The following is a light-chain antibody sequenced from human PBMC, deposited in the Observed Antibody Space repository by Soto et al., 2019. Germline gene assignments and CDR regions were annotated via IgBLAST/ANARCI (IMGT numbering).Light chain of an antibody. CDR1: QSISSW. Sequence: DIQMTQSPSTLSASVGDRVPITCRASQSISSWLAWYQQKPGKAPKLLIYDASSLESGVPSRFSGSGSGTEFTLTISSLQPDDFATYYYQQYNSYSYTFGQGTKLEIK. V-gene: IGKV1-5*01. CDR3: QQYNSYSYT. J-gene: IGKJ2*01. CDR2: DAS.